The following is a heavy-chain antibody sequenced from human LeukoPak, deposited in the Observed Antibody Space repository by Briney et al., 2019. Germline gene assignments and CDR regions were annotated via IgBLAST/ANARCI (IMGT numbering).Heavy chain of an antibody. CDR3: ARFWSGYSTLDY. CDR2: ISSSGSTI. CDR1: GFTFSSYE. J-gene: IGHJ4*02. D-gene: IGHD3-3*01. V-gene: IGHV3-48*03. Sequence: GGSLRLSCAASGFTFSSYEMNWVRQAPGKGLEWVSYISSSGSTIYYADSVKGLFTISRDNAKNSLYLQMNSLRAEDTAVYYCARFWSGYSTLDYWGQGTLVTVSS.